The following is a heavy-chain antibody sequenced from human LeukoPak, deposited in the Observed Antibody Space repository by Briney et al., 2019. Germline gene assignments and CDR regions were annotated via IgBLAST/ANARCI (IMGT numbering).Heavy chain of an antibody. D-gene: IGHD2-2*01. CDR1: GYTFTGYY. Sequence: GASVKVSCKASGYTFTGYYMHWVRQAPGQGLEWMGWINPNSGGTNYAQKFQGRVTMTRDTSISTAYMELSRLRSDDTAVYYCARDLLLCNGCPDYWGQGTLVTVSS. CDR2: INPNSGGT. J-gene: IGHJ4*02. V-gene: IGHV1-2*02. CDR3: ARDLLLCNGCPDY.